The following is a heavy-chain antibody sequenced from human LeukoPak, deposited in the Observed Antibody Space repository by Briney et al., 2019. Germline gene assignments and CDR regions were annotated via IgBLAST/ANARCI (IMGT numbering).Heavy chain of an antibody. CDR3: ARDIRVVSWASYYSDY. CDR1: GYTFTNYG. J-gene: IGHJ4*02. V-gene: IGHV1-18*01. Sequence: ASVKVSCKASGYTFTNYGISWVRQAPGQGLEWMGWISAYNSNTNYAQKLQGRVTMTTDTSTSTAYMELRSLRSDDTAVYYCARDIRVVSWASYYSDYWGQGTLVTVSS. D-gene: IGHD2-8*02. CDR2: ISAYNSNT.